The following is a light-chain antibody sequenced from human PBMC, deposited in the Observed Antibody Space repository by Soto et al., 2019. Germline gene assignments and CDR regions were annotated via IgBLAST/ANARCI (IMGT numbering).Light chain of an antibody. Sequence: QSALTQPPSASGSPGQSVTISCTGTSSDVGAYNYVSWYQQHPGKAPKLMIYEVSKRPSGVPERFSGSKSGKTASLTVSGLQADDEADYYCSSYAGSDNYVFGTGTKLTVL. V-gene: IGLV2-8*01. CDR1: SSDVGAYNY. CDR2: EVS. CDR3: SSYAGSDNYV. J-gene: IGLJ1*01.